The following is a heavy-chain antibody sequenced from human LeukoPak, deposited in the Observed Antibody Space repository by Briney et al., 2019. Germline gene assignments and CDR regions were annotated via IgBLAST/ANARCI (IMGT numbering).Heavy chain of an antibody. D-gene: IGHD6-13*01. CDR3: ARVSGEAAGPRFIDS. J-gene: IGHJ4*02. Sequence: PSETLSLTCTVSGGSISSYSWSWIRQPPGKGLEWIGYIYYRGSTNSNPSLKSRVTISVDTSKNQFSLKLRSVTAADTAVYYCARVSGEAAGPRFIDSWGQGTLVTVSS. CDR2: IYYRGST. V-gene: IGHV4-59*01. CDR1: GGSISSYS.